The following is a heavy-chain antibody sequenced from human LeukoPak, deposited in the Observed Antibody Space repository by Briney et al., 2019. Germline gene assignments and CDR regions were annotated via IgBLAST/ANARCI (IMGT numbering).Heavy chain of an antibody. D-gene: IGHD6-19*01. CDR3: AKDSRDSSGWHIFDY. Sequence: GGSLRLSCAASEFTFSSYGMHWVRQAPGKGLEWVAFIRYDGSNKYCADSVKGRFTISRDNSKNTLYLQMNSLRAEDTAVYYCAKDSRDSSGWHIFDYWGQGTLVTVSS. CDR2: IRYDGSNK. CDR1: EFTFSSYG. J-gene: IGHJ4*02. V-gene: IGHV3-30*02.